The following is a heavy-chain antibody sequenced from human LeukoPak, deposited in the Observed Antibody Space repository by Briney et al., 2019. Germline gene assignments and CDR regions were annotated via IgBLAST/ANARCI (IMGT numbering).Heavy chain of an antibody. CDR1: GGSFSGYY. V-gene: IGHV4-34*01. J-gene: IGHJ4*02. CDR2: INHSGST. D-gene: IGHD5-18*01. Sequence: PSETLSLTCAVYGGSFSGYYWSWIRQPPGKGLEWIGEINHSGSTNYNPSLKSRVTISVDTSKNQFSLKLTSVTAADTAVYYCARELTPDTTTVKFLEYWGQGTLVTVSS. CDR3: ARELTPDTTTVKFLEY.